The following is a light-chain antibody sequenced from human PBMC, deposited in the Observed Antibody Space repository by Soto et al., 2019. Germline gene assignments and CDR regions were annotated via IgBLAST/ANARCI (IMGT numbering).Light chain of an antibody. CDR2: VVS. V-gene: IGLV2-14*01. J-gene: IGLJ2*01. Sequence: QSSLTQPASVSGSPGQSITISCTGTSSDVGDYNYVSWYQQHPGKAPKLMIYVVSNRPSGVSNRFSGSKSGNTASLTISGLQAEDEADNYCSSYTSSSTVVFGGGIKVTVL. CDR1: SSDVGDYNY. CDR3: SSYTSSSTVV.